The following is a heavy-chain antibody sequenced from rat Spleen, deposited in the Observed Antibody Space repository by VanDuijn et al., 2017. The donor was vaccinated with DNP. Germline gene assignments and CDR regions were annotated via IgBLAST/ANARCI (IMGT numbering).Heavy chain of an antibody. CDR2: ISPSGGST. J-gene: IGHJ3*01. D-gene: IGHD1-2*01. Sequence: EVQLVESGGGLVQPGRSLKLSCAASGFTFSNYGMHWIRQAPTKGLEWVASISPSGGSTYYRDSVKGRFTISRDNARGTLYLQMDSLRSEDTATYYCSATPRTSYIYGFAYWGQGTLVTVSS. V-gene: IGHV5-19*01. CDR1: GFTFSNYG. CDR3: SATPRTSYIYGFAY.